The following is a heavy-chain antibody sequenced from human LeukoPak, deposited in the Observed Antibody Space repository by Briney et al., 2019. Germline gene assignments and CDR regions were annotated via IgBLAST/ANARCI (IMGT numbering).Heavy chain of an antibody. CDR3: AKDVPPHAFDI. Sequence: GGSLRLSCVASGFPFSSYGMHWVRQAPGKGLEWVSAISGSGGSTYYADSVKGRFTISRDNSKNTLYLQMNSLRAEDTAVYYCAKDVPPHAFDIWGQGTMVTVSS. CDR2: ISGSGGST. CDR1: GFPFSSYG. J-gene: IGHJ3*02. V-gene: IGHV3-23*01.